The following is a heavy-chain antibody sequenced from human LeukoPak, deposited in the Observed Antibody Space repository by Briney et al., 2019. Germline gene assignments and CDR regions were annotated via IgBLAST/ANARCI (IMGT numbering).Heavy chain of an antibody. J-gene: IGHJ5*02. D-gene: IGHD5-12*01. CDR2: IYWDDDK. CDR1: GFPLSTSGVG. CDR3: AHSIVATISDWFDP. V-gene: IGHV2-5*02. Sequence: SGPTLVKPTQTLTLTCTFSGFPLSTSGVGVGWIRQPPGKALEWLALIYWDDDKRYSPSLKSRLTITKDTSKNQVVLTMTNMDPVDTATYYCAHSIVATISDWFDPWGQGTLVTVSS.